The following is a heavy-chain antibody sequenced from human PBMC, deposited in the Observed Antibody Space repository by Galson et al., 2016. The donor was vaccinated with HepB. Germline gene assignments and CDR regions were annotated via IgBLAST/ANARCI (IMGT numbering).Heavy chain of an antibody. D-gene: IGHD3-10*01. CDR1: GFTFGSYW. CDR3: ARVSRRGEVY. Sequence: SLRLSCAASGFTFGSYWMTWVRQAPGKGLEWVAVISNDGSNKYYADSVKGRLSISRDNSKNTLYLQMNSLRAEDTALYYCARVSRRGEVYWGQGTLVTVYS. CDR2: ISNDGSNK. J-gene: IGHJ4*02. V-gene: IGHV3-30*03.